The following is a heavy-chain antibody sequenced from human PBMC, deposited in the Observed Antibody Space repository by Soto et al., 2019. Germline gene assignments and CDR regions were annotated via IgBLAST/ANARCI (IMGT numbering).Heavy chain of an antibody. Sequence: ASETLSLTCSVSGGSVSSGDYYWSWIRQPPGKGLEWIGYIYYSGSTYYNPSLKSRVTISVDTSKNQFSLKLSSVTAADTAVYYCARDRPSAYYDSSGPIDYWGQGTLVTVSS. CDR3: ARDRPSAYYDSSGPIDY. CDR2: IYYSGST. D-gene: IGHD3-22*01. J-gene: IGHJ4*02. CDR1: GGSVSSGDYY. V-gene: IGHV4-30-4*08.